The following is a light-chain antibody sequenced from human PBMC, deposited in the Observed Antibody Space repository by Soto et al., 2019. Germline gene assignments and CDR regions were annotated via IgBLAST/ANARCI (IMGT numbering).Light chain of an antibody. Sequence: NFMLTQPHSVSESPGKTVTISCTRSSGSIASNYVQWYQQRPGSAPTTVIYEDNQRPSGVPDRFSGSSDTSSYSASLTISGLKTEDEADYYCQSYDSSNHWVLGGGTKLTVL. V-gene: IGLV6-57*03. CDR3: QSYDSSNHWV. CDR2: EDN. CDR1: SGSIASNY. J-gene: IGLJ3*02.